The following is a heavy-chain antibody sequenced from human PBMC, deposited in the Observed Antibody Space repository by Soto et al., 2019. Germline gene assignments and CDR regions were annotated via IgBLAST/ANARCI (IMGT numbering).Heavy chain of an antibody. Sequence: GASVKVSCKASGYTFTSYAMHWVRQAPGQRLEWMGWINAGNGNTKYSQKFQGRVTITRDTSASTAYMELSSLRSEDTAVYYCARVSPTRFNYYDSSGPFDYWGQGTLVTVSS. V-gene: IGHV1-3*01. D-gene: IGHD3-22*01. J-gene: IGHJ4*02. CDR3: ARVSPTRFNYYDSSGPFDY. CDR2: INAGNGNT. CDR1: GYTFTSYA.